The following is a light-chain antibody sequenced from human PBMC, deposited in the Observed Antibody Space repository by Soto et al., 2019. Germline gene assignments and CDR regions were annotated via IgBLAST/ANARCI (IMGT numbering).Light chain of an antibody. CDR2: DAS. V-gene: IGKV1-33*01. J-gene: IGKJ3*01. CDR3: QQYDNLLIT. Sequence: DIQMTQSPSSLSASVGDRVTITCQASQDISNYLNWYQQKPGKAPKLLIYDASNLETGVPSRFSGSGSGTDFTFTISSLQPEDIATYYCQQYDNLLITFGPVTKVDIK. CDR1: QDISNY.